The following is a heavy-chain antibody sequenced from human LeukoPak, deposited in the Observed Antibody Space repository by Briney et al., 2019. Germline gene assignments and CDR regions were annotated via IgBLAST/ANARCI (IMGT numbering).Heavy chain of an antibody. CDR1: GFTISNYA. D-gene: IGHD3-9*01. J-gene: IGHJ4*02. V-gene: IGHV3-23*01. CDR3: ATWGDYDVLTGYYVSDY. CDR2: ITGSGGNT. Sequence: GASLRLSCAASGFTISNYAMSWVRQAPGKGLEWVSAITGSGGNTYYADSVKGRFTISRDNSKNTVFLQMNSLRAEDTAVYYCATWGDYDVLTGYYVSDYWGQGTLVTVSS.